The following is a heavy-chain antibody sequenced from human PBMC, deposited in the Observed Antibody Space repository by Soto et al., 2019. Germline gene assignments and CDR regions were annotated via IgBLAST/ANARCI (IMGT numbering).Heavy chain of an antibody. CDR3: AHRVLRTVFGLVTTTAIYFDF. J-gene: IGHJ4*02. Sequence: QITLNESGPTQVKPRQTLTLTCTFSGFSLTTSGVGVCWIRQSPGKAPDWLALIYWDDDKRYSPSLKSRLTSTNETSKNQAVLTMADLDPSDTATYYCAHRVLRTVFGLVTTTAIYFDFWGQGTPVAVSS. CDR2: IYWDDDK. V-gene: IGHV2-5*02. D-gene: IGHD3-3*01. CDR1: GFSLTTSGVG.